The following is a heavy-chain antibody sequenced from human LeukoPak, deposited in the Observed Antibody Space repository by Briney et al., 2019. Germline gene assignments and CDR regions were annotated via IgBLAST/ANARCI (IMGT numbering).Heavy chain of an antibody. J-gene: IGHJ4*02. CDR1: GFTFSSYA. Sequence: GGSLRLSCAASGFTFSSYAMHWVRQAPGKGLEWVAVISYDGSNKYYADSVKGRFTISRDNAKNSLYLQMNSLRDEDTAVYYCARDLIVGATTGDYWGQGTLVTVSS. D-gene: IGHD1-26*01. V-gene: IGHV3-30-3*01. CDR3: ARDLIVGATTGDY. CDR2: ISYDGSNK.